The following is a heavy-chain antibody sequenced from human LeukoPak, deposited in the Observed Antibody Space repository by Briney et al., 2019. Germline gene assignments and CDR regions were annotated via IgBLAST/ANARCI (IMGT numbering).Heavy chain of an antibody. D-gene: IGHD2-15*01. Sequence: ASVKVSCKASGYTFTSYGISWVRQAPGQGLEWMGWISAYNGNTNYAQKLQGRVTMTTDTSTSTAYMELRSLRSDDTAVYYCARLGYCSGGSCYSGYYYGMDVWGQGTTVTVSS. J-gene: IGHJ6*02. V-gene: IGHV1-18*01. CDR2: ISAYNGNT. CDR1: GYTFTSYG. CDR3: ARLGYCSGGSCYSGYYYGMDV.